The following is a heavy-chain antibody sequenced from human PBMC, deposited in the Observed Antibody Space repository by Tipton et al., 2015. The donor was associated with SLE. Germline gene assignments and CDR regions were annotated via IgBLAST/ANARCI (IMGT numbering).Heavy chain of an antibody. CDR1: GFHFSTYG. CDR2: IRYDGSVE. J-gene: IGHJ4*02. V-gene: IGHV3-30*02. D-gene: IGHD6-19*01. Sequence: SLRLSCAASGFHFSTYGMHWVRQAPGKGLEWVAFIRYDGSVEDYADSVKGRFTISRDNSKNTLYLQMNNLRDEGTAAYHCAKVGSGWYGVDYWGQRIMVTVSS. CDR3: AKVGSGWYGVDY.